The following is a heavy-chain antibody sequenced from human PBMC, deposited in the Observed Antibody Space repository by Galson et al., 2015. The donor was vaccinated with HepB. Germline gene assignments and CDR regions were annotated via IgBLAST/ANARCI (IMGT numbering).Heavy chain of an antibody. J-gene: IGHJ4*02. CDR2: ISYDGSNK. D-gene: IGHD1-1*01. CDR1: GFTFGSYA. CDR3: TTNWGIQLRIDY. V-gene: IGHV3-30-3*01. Sequence: SLRLSCAASGFTFGSYAMHWVRQAPGKGLEWVAVISYDGSNKYYADSVKGRLTISRDDSRSTLYLHMNSLKTDDTAIYFCTTNWGIQLRIDYWGQGTQVTVSS.